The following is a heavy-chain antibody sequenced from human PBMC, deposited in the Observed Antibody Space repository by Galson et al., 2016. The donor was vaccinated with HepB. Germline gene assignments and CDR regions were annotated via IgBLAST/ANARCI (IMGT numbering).Heavy chain of an antibody. CDR1: GFTFSAYA. CDR2: ISASGGST. Sequence: SLRLSCAASGFTFSAYAIYWVRQAPGKGLEWVSGISASGGSTHYADSVKGRFTFSRDSSKNTLYLQMNSLRAEDTAVYYCAKGNEESNSGSSWYNWFDPWGQGTLVTVSS. CDR3: AKGNEESNSGSSWYNWFDP. J-gene: IGHJ5*02. V-gene: IGHV3-23*01. D-gene: IGHD6-13*01.